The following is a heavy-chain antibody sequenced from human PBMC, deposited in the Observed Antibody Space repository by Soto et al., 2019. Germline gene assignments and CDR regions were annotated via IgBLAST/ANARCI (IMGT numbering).Heavy chain of an antibody. D-gene: IGHD3-3*01. V-gene: IGHV1-69*06. J-gene: IGHJ6*02. CDR1: GGTFSSYA. CDR2: IIPIFGTA. Sequence: SVKVSCKASGGTFSSYAISWVRQAPGQGLEWMGGIIPIFGTANYAQKFQGRVTITADKSTSTAYMELSSLRSEDTAVYYCARWAGSDYDFWSGYYYGPGGHYYGMDGWG. CDR3: ARWAGSDYDFWSGYYYGPGGHYYGMDG.